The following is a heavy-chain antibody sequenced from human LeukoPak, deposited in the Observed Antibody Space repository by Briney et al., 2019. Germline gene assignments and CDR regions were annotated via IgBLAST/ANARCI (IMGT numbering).Heavy chain of an antibody. J-gene: IGHJ4*02. CDR3: AREVSGRADY. D-gene: IGHD6-6*01. CDR2: IYYSGGT. V-gene: IGHV4-59*01. CDR1: GGSISSYY. Sequence: PSETLSLTCTVSGGSISSYYWSWIRQPPGKGLEWIGYIYYSGGTNYNPSLKSRVTISVDTSKNQFSLKLSSVTAADTAVYYCAREVSGRADYWGQGTLVTVSS.